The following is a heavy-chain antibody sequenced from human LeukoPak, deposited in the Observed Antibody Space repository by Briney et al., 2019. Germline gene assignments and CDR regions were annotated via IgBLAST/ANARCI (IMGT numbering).Heavy chain of an antibody. Sequence: SETLSLTCTVSGGSISSYYWSWIRQPPGKGLEWIGYISYSGSTNYNPSLKSRVTISVDTSKNQFSLKLSSVTAADTAVYYCARGYSGYGLAFDYWGQGTLVTVSS. J-gene: IGHJ4*02. CDR3: ARGYSGYGLAFDY. CDR1: GGSISSYY. CDR2: ISYSGST. V-gene: IGHV4-59*01. D-gene: IGHD5-12*01.